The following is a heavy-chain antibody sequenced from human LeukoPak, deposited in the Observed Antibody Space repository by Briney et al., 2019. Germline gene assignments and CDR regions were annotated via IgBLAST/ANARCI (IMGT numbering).Heavy chain of an antibody. Sequence: PGRSLRLSCAASGFTFNSYGMHWVRQAPGKGLEWVASISSDASHTHYVNSVKGRFTISRDNSKNTLYLQMNSLRAEDTAVYYCGKDYDSSGYYISADYWGQGTLVTVSS. CDR2: ISSDASHT. D-gene: IGHD3-22*01. CDR3: GKDYDSSGYYISADY. J-gene: IGHJ4*02. V-gene: IGHV3-30*18. CDR1: GFTFNSYG.